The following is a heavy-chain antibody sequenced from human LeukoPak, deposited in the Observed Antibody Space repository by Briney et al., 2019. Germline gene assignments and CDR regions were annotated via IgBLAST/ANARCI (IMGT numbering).Heavy chain of an antibody. D-gene: IGHD3-22*01. J-gene: IGHJ3*02. Sequence: PSETLSLTCTVSGGSISSHYWSWIRQPPGKGLEGIGYIYYSGSTNYNPSLKSRVTISVDTSKNQFSLKLSSVTDADTAVYYCARGYYYDSSGYSVTDAFDIWGQGTMVTVSS. V-gene: IGHV4-59*11. CDR1: GGSISSHY. CDR3: ARGYYYDSSGYSVTDAFDI. CDR2: IYYSGST.